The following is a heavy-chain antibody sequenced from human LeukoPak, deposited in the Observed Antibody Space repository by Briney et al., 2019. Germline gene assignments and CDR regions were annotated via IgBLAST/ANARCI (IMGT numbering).Heavy chain of an antibody. CDR3: ASRTGDLPY. D-gene: IGHD7-27*01. J-gene: IGHJ4*02. V-gene: IGHV3-7*01. CDR2: IKPDGSEK. CDR1: GFTFSSYW. Sequence: GGSLRLSCAASGFTFSSYWMSWVRQAPGKGLDWVANIKPDGSEKYYVDSVKGRFTISRDNAKSSLYLQMNSLRAEDTAVYYCASRTGDLPYWGQGTLVTVSS.